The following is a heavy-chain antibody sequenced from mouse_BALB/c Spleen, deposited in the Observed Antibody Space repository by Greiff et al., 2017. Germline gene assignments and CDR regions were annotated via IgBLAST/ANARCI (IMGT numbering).Heavy chain of an antibody. Sequence: EVQLVESGPGLVKPSQSLSLTCTVTGYSITSDYAWNWIRQFPGNKLEWMGYISYSGSTSYNPSLKSRISITRDTSKNQFFLQLNSVTTEDTATYYCAGGKDYAMDYWGQGTSVTVSS. D-gene: IGHD1-1*02. CDR2: ISYSGST. J-gene: IGHJ4*01. CDR1: GYSITSDYA. V-gene: IGHV3-2*02. CDR3: AGGKDYAMDY.